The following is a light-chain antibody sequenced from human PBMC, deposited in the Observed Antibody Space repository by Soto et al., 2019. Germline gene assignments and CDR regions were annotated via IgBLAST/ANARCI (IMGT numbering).Light chain of an antibody. Sequence: IPLTQSPPSLSASVGDRVTITCRASQDISGYLAWYQQKPGKAPKLLIYAASTLLSDVPSRFGANGSGTDFTLSISSLQPEDFATYYCQQLNGYPPYTFGQGTRLEIK. CDR2: AAS. J-gene: IGKJ2*01. CDR1: QDISGY. CDR3: QQLNGYPPYT. V-gene: IGKV1-9*01.